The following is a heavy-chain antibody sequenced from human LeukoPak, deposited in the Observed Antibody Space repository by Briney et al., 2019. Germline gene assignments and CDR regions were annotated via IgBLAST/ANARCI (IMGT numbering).Heavy chain of an antibody. D-gene: IGHD6-19*01. J-gene: IGHJ4*02. CDR1: GYTFTSYY. Sequence: ASVKVSCKASGYTFTSYYMHWVRQATGQGLEWMGWMNPNSGNTGYAQKFQGRVTMTEDTSTDTAYMELSSLRSEDTAVYYCASYSSGWFHWFDYWGQGTLVTVSS. V-gene: IGHV1-8*02. CDR2: MNPNSGNT. CDR3: ASYSSGWFHWFDY.